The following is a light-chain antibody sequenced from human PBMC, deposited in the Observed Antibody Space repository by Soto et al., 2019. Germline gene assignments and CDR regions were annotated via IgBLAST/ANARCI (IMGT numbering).Light chain of an antibody. Sequence: EIVLTQSPGTLSLSPGERATLSCRASQSVSSSYLAWYQQTPGQAPRLLIYGASSRATGIPDRFSGSGSGTDFTLTISRLEPEDFAVYYCQQDGSSPPFTFGQGTKLEIK. CDR1: QSVSSSY. CDR3: QQDGSSPPFT. CDR2: GAS. V-gene: IGKV3-20*01. J-gene: IGKJ2*01.